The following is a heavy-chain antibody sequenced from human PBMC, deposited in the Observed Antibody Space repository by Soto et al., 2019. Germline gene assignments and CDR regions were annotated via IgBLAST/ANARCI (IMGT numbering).Heavy chain of an antibody. V-gene: IGHV4-30-2*01. CDR1: GGSIITDDYS. CDR3: ARRMVATGEGFDY. Sequence: QLQLQESGSGLVKPSQTLSLTCTVSGGSIITDDYSWSWIRQPPGKGLEWIGYIYHSGRTYYNPSLKSRLTISVDRSKNQFSLNLSSVTAADTAVYYCARRMVATGEGFDYWGQGTLVTVSS. CDR2: IYHSGRT. D-gene: IGHD5-12*01. J-gene: IGHJ4*02.